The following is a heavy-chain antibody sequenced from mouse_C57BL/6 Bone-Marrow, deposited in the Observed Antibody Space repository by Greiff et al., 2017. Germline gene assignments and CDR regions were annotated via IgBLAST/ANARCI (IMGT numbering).Heavy chain of an antibody. J-gene: IGHJ4*01. CDR1: GFSLTSYG. CDR2: IWSGGST. Sequence: VQRVESGPGLVQPSQSLSITCTVSGFSLTSYGVHWVRQSPGKGLEWLGVIWSGGSTDYNAAFISSLSIRKDNSKSQVFFKMNSLQADDTAIYYCARKGGEGAMDYWGQGTSVTVSS. V-gene: IGHV2-2*01. CDR3: ARKGGEGAMDY.